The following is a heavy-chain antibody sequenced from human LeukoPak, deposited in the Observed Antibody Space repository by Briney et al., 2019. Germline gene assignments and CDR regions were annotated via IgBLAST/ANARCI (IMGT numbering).Heavy chain of an antibody. CDR1: GFTFSSYA. CDR3: ARGCSSTSCGAFDI. Sequence: PGGSLRLSCAASGFTFSSYAMRWVRQAPGKGLEWVAVISYDGSNKYYADSVKGRFTISRDNSKNTLYLQMNSLRAEDTAVYYCARGCSSTSCGAFDIWGQGTMVTVSS. V-gene: IGHV3-30-3*01. J-gene: IGHJ3*02. D-gene: IGHD2-2*01. CDR2: ISYDGSNK.